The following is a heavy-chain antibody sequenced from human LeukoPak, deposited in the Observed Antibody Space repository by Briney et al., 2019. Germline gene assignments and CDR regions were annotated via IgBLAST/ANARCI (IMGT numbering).Heavy chain of an antibody. V-gene: IGHV4-39*01. D-gene: IGHD5-24*01. CDR2: IYYSGST. Sequence: PSETLSLTCTVSGGSISSSSYYWGWIRQPPGKGLEWIGSIYYSGSTYYNPSLKSRVTISVDTSKNQFSLKLSSVTAADTAVYYCATAPVEMATIGPIRRQSAFDIWGQGTMVTVSS. J-gene: IGHJ3*02. CDR3: ATAPVEMATIGPIRRQSAFDI. CDR1: GGSISSSSYY.